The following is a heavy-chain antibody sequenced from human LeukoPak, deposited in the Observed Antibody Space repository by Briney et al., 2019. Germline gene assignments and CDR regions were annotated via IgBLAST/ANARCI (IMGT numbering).Heavy chain of an antibody. CDR3: ARGPRYYDILTGLYYFDY. D-gene: IGHD3-9*01. J-gene: IGHJ4*02. CDR2: MNPNGGNT. Sequence: ASVKVSCKASGYTFTSYDINWVRQATGQGLEWMGWMNPNGGNTGYAQKFQGRVTMTRNTSISTAFMELSSLRSEDTAVYYCARGPRYYDILTGLYYFDYWGQGTLVTVSS. CDR1: GYTFTSYD. V-gene: IGHV1-8*01.